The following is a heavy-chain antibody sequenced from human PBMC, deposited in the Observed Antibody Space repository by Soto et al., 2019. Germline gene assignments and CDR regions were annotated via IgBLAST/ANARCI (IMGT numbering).Heavy chain of an antibody. J-gene: IGHJ4*02. Sequence: GGSLRLSCAASGFTFSRFAMHWVRQAPGKGLEWVAGISYDGSNKYYADSVKGRFTISRDNSKNTLYLQMNSLRAEDTAVYYCAREWTYYYDSSATKAPYDYWGQGTLVTVSS. CDR3: AREWTYYYDSSATKAPYDY. CDR1: GFTFSRFA. V-gene: IGHV3-30-3*01. CDR2: ISYDGSNK. D-gene: IGHD3-22*01.